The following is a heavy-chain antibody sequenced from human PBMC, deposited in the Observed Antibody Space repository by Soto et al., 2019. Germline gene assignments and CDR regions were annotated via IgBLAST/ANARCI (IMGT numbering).Heavy chain of an antibody. CDR1: GFTFSSYG. Sequence: QVQPVESGGGVVQPGRSLRDSCAASGFTFSSYGMHWVRQAPGKGLEWVAVIWYDGSNKYYADSVKGRFTISRDNSKNTLYLQMNSLRAEDTAVYYCARWGIAAGDYWGQGTLVTVSS. CDR3: ARWGIAAGDY. CDR2: IWYDGSNK. V-gene: IGHV3-33*01. D-gene: IGHD6-13*01. J-gene: IGHJ4*02.